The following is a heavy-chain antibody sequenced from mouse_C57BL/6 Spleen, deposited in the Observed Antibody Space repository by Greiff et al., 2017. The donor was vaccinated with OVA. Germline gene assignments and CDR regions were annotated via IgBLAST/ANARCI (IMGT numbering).Heavy chain of an antibody. V-gene: IGHV1-53*01. CDR2: INPSNGGT. CDR3: AREKGITTVVPYFDY. D-gene: IGHD1-1*01. J-gene: IGHJ2*01. CDR1: GYTFTSYW. Sequence: QVQLKQPGTELVKPGASVKLSCKASGYTFTSYWLHWVKQRPGQGLEWIGNINPSNGGTNYNEKFKSKATLTVDKSSSTAYMQLSSLTSEDSAVYYCAREKGITTVVPYFDYWGQGTTLTVSS.